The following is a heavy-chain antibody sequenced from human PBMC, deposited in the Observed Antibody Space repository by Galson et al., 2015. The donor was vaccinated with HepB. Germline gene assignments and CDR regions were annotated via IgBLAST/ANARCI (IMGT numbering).Heavy chain of an antibody. CDR1: GFTFSRYA. V-gene: IGHV3-30-3*01. CDR2: IAYDGNTE. CDR3: ARFSWEWNEMVVDS. D-gene: IGHD2-15*01. J-gene: IGHJ5*01. Sequence: SLRLSCAASGFTFSRYAVHWVRQAPGKGLEGVAYIAYDGNTEYYTASVKGRITNSRDNSKNTLYLQMTSLRTEDTATYYVARFSWEWNEMVVDSWGHGTLVTVSS.